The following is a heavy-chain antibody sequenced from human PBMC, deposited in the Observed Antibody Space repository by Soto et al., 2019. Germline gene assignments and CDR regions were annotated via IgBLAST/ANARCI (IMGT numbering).Heavy chain of an antibody. CDR3: AKDSKAGYCSSTSCSYYMDV. D-gene: IGHD2-2*01. V-gene: IGHV3-30*18. Sequence: GGSLRLSCAASGFTFSSYGMHWVRQAPGKGLEWVAVISYDGSNKYYADSVKGRFTISRDNSKNTLYLQMNSLRAEDTAVYYCAKDSKAGYCSSTSCSYYMDVWGKGTTVTVSS. CDR1: GFTFSSYG. J-gene: IGHJ6*03. CDR2: ISYDGSNK.